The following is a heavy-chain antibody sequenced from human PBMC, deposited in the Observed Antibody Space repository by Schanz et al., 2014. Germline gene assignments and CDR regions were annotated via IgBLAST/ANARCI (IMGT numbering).Heavy chain of an antibody. D-gene: IGHD3-10*01. CDR1: GFSVGNKY. V-gene: IGHV3-23*04. CDR3: AKGRFGELSAFDI. J-gene: IGHJ3*02. Sequence: EVQLVESGGGLVQPGGSLRLSCAASGFSVGNKYMNWVRQAPGKWLEWVSAILGLASTTYYADSVKGRFTISRDNSKNTLYLQMNSLRAEDTAVYYCAKGRFGELSAFDIWGQGTMVTVSS. CDR2: ILGLASTT.